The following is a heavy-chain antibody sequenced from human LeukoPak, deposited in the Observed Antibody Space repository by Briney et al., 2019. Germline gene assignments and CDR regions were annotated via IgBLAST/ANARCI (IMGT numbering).Heavy chain of an antibody. Sequence: SETLSLTCTVSGGSISSSSYYWGWIRQPPGKGLEWIGSIYYSGSTYYNPSLKSRVTISVDTSKKQFSVKLSSVTAADTAVYYCARGHVLRYFDWLLPPGYWGQGTLVTVSS. CDR2: IYYSGST. CDR1: GGSISSSSYY. J-gene: IGHJ4*02. CDR3: ARGHVLRYFDWLLPPGY. V-gene: IGHV4-39*07. D-gene: IGHD3-9*01.